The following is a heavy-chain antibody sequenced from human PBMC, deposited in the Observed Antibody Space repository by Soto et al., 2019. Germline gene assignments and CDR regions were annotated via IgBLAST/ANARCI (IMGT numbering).Heavy chain of an antibody. D-gene: IGHD3-16*01. V-gene: IGHV3-66*01. Sequence: EEQVVKSGGGLVQPGGSLRLSCAASGFSVSTNYMSWVRQAPGKGLEWVSVIYSGGGTYYADSVKGRFTISRDNSRNTMYLQMNSLSAEDTAVYYCARKNIAYHPPYFDVWGQGTLVTVSS. CDR1: GFSVSTNY. CDR2: IYSGGGT. J-gene: IGHJ3*01. CDR3: ARKNIAYHPPYFDV.